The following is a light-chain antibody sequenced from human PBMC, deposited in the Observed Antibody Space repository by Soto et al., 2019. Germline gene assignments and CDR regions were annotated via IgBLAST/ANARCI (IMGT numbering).Light chain of an antibody. CDR1: QSISNW. V-gene: IGKV1-5*01. CDR2: GAS. Sequence: DIHMTRSPSTLSASVGDRVTITCRASQSISNWLAWYQQKPGKAPKLLIYGASSLESGVPSRFSGSGSGTEFTLTISSLQPDDFATYYCQQYNSYSLFFGQGTKLEIK. CDR3: QQYNSYSLF. J-gene: IGKJ2*01.